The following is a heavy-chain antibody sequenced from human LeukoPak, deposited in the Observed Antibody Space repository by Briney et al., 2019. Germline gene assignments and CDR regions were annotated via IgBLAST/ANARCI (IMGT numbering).Heavy chain of an antibody. CDR3: ARDRGDYCSSTSCYWDDAFDI. V-gene: IGHV3-21*01. Sequence: GGSLRLSCAASGFTFSSYSMTWVRQAPGKGLEWVSSISSSSSYIYYADSVKGRFTISRDNAKNSLYLQMNSLRAEDTAVYYCARDRGDYCSSTSCYWDDAFDIWGQRTMVTVSS. CDR2: ISSSSSYI. J-gene: IGHJ3*02. CDR1: GFTFSSYS. D-gene: IGHD2-2*01.